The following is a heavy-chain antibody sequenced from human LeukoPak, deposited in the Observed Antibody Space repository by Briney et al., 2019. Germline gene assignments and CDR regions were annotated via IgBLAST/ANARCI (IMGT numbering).Heavy chain of an antibody. CDR1: GFTFSTYS. Sequence: GGSLRLSCAASGFTFSTYSMNWVRQAPGKGLEWVSSISSSSSYIYYADSVKGRFTISRDNAKNSLSLQMNGLRAEDTAVYYCARGSDTSSWYGAFDIWGQGTMVTVSS. J-gene: IGHJ3*02. CDR3: ARGSDTSSWYGAFDI. CDR2: ISSSSSYI. D-gene: IGHD6-13*01. V-gene: IGHV3-21*01.